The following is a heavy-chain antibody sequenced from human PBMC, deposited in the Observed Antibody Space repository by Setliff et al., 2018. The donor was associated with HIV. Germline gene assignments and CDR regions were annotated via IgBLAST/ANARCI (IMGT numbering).Heavy chain of an antibody. Sequence: GGSLRLSCAASGFIFSPDWMSWVRLAPGKGLEWVACIKKDEIEKYYVDSVEGRFTISRDNAKNSLYLQMDSLRAEDTAVYYCAKAGAVIIDQRLDSWGQGTLVTVSS. J-gene: IGHJ4*02. V-gene: IGHV3-7*01. CDR1: GFIFSPDW. CDR3: AKAGAVIIDQRLDS. D-gene: IGHD1-26*01. CDR2: IKKDEIEK.